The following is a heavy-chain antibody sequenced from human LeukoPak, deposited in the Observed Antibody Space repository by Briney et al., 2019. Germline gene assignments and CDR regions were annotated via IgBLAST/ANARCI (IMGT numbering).Heavy chain of an antibody. CDR1: GDTIISTTYC. Sequence: PSETLSLTCNVSGDTIISTTYCWVWIRQPPGKGLDWIAYIHSNGNTGYNPSLKSRLTISVDTSKNQFSLKLSSVTAADTAVYYCARHKADGEPYYYGSGSYFFDYWGQGTLVTVSS. J-gene: IGHJ4*02. CDR3: ARHKADGEPYYYGSGSYFFDY. D-gene: IGHD3-10*01. CDR2: IHSNGNT. V-gene: IGHV4-61*05.